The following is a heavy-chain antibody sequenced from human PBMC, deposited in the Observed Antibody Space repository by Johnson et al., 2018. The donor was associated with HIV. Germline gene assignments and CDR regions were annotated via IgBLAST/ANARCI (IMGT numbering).Heavy chain of an antibody. V-gene: IGHV3-66*01. Sequence: EQLVESGGGLVQPGGSLRLSCAASGFTVSSNYMSWVRQAPGKGLEWVSVIYSGGSTYYADSVKGRFTISRDNSKNTLYLQMNSLRAGDTAVYYCARARGAPWDAFDIWGQGTMVTVSS. CDR2: IYSGGST. D-gene: IGHD3-10*01. CDR3: ARARGAPWDAFDI. J-gene: IGHJ3*02. CDR1: GFTVSSNY.